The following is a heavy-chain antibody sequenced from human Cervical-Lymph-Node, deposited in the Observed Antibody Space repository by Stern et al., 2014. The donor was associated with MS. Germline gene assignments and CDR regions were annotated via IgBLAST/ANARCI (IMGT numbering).Heavy chain of an antibody. CDR3: ARVAPTAGAAY. CDR1: GYTFTDYN. CDR2: ISPDGGRT. V-gene: IGHV1-46*01. D-gene: IGHD6-25*01. J-gene: IGHJ4*02. Sequence: QVQLVQSGAEVKEPGASVKVSCTASGYTFTDYNIQWVRQAPGPGLEWMGMISPDGGRTAYAPKFRGRVTMTRDKSTATVYMELNSLRSEDTAVYFCARVAPTAGAAYWGQGTLVTVSS.